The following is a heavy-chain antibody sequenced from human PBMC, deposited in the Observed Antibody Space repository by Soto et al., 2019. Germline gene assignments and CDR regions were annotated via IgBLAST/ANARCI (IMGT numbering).Heavy chain of an antibody. CDR2: INHSGST. Sequence: SETLSLTCAVYGGSFSGYYWSWIRQPPGKGLEWIGEINHSGSTNYNPSLKSRVTISVDTSKNQFSLKLSSVTAADTAVYYCARSKSYGDSQGTFTQLLRIRYWGQGTLVTVSS. J-gene: IGHJ4*02. V-gene: IGHV4-34*01. CDR1: GGSFSGYY. CDR3: ARSKSYGDSQGTFTQLLRIRY. D-gene: IGHD4-17*01.